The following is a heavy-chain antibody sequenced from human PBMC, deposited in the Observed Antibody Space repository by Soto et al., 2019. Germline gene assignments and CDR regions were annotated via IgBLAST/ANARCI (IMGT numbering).Heavy chain of an antibody. D-gene: IGHD1-1*01. CDR1: GFTFSSYS. Sequence: EVQLVESGGGLVKPGGSLRLSCAASGFTFSSYSMNWVRQAPGKGLEWVSSISSSSSYIYYADSVKGRFTISRDNAKNSLYLQMNTLSAEDTAVYYCARASGTNTGLYYFDYWGQGPLFTVSS. V-gene: IGHV3-21*01. CDR3: ARASGTNTGLYYFDY. J-gene: IGHJ4*02. CDR2: ISSSSSYI.